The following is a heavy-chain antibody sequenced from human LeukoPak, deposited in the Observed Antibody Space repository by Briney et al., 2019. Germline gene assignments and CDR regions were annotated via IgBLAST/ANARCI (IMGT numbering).Heavy chain of an antibody. CDR3: ARRVDSGWHNLDY. CDR1: GGSISGYY. CDR2: IYYSGST. Sequence: PSETLSLTCTVSGGSISGYYWSWIRQPPGKGLEWIGYIYYSGSTTYNPSLKSRVTISVDTSKNQFSLRLSSVTAADTAIYYCARRVDSGWHNLDYWGQGTLVTVSS. V-gene: IGHV4-59*08. J-gene: IGHJ4*02. D-gene: IGHD6-19*01.